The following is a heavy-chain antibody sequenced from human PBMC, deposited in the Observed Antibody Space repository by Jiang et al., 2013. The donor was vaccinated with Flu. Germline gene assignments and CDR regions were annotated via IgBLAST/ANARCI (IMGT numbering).Heavy chain of an antibody. D-gene: IGHD5-18*01. CDR1: IQVHELL. CDR2: IWPGDFDT. V-gene: IGHV5-51*01. Sequence: GAEVKKARGVSEDLLSGFWIQVHELLDRLGAPDARESLEWMGIIWPGDFDTRYSPSSRPVTISADKFTNTAYLQWSSLKASDTAMYYCARTHTTMDLFEVWGQGTLVTVSS. CDR3: ARTHTTMDLFEV. J-gene: IGHJ4*02.